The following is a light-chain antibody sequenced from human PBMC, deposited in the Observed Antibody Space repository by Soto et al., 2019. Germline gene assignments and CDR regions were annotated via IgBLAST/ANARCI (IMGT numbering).Light chain of an antibody. V-gene: IGKV1-5*03. Sequence: DIQMTQSPSTLSASVGDRVTITCRASQSNISWLAWYQQKPGRAPKLLIYRASSLQSGVPSRFSGSGSGTDFTLTISSLQPDDFAAYYCQQYNSYPFTFGPGTKVAIK. CDR1: QSNISW. J-gene: IGKJ3*01. CDR3: QQYNSYPFT. CDR2: RAS.